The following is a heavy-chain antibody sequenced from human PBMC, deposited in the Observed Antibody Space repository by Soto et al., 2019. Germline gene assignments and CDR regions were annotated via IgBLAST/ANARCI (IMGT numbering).Heavy chain of an antibody. V-gene: IGHV3-23*01. Sequence: LESGGKLVQPGGSLRLSCTASGFTFNNFAMTWVRQAPGKGLEWVSTIVGSGQRTFYADSVKGRFTISRDNSNNTMFLQMNTLRAEDTALYYCARHSGSGSHYDWCMKVWGQGTTVTVSS. J-gene: IGHJ6*02. CDR2: IVGSGQRT. CDR1: GFTFNNFA. D-gene: IGHD3-10*01. CDR3: ARHSGSGSHYDWCMKV.